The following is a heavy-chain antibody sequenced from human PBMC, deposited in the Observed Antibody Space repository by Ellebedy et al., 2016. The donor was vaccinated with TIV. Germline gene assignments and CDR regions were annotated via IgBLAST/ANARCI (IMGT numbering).Heavy chain of an antibody. J-gene: IGHJ4*02. CDR3: AREYADTGAMGY. Sequence: ASVKVSXXASGFTLRSDYIHWVRQAPGQGLEWLGIINTSGGSTTYAQKFQGRVTMTRDTSTSTVYMELSSLRSEDTAVYFCAREYADTGAMGYWGQGTLVIVSP. CDR1: GFTLRSDY. V-gene: IGHV1-46*01. CDR2: INTSGGST. D-gene: IGHD3-10*01.